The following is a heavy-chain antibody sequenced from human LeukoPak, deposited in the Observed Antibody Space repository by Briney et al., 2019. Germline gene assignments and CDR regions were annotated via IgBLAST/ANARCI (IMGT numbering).Heavy chain of an antibody. V-gene: IGHV4-61*02. D-gene: IGHD6-13*01. Sequence: PSETLSLTCTVSGGSISSGSYYWSWIRQPAGKGLEWIGRIYTSGSTNYNPSLKSRVTISVDTSKNQFSLKLSSVTAADTAVYYCARGGSSWYADYWGQGTLVTVSS. J-gene: IGHJ4*02. CDR3: ARGGSSWYADY. CDR1: GGSISSGSYY. CDR2: IYTSGST.